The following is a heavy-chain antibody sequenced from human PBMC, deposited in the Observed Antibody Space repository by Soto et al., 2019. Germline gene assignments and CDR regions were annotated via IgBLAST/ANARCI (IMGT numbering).Heavy chain of an antibody. V-gene: IGHV4-4*07. J-gene: IGHJ4*02. CDR1: GDSLSTYY. CDR3: ARESVSGTYRFDS. CDR2: IHDTGRT. D-gene: IGHD3-16*02. Sequence: QVQLQESGPGLVRPSETLSLTCTVSGDSLSTYYWSWIRQPAGERLEWIVRIHDTGRTNYNPSLKSRVTMSVDTSKNQFSLRVNSVTAADTAVYYCARESVSGTYRFDSWGQGTLVTVSS.